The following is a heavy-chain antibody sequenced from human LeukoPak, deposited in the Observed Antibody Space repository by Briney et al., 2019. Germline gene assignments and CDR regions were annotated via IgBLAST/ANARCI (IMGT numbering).Heavy chain of an antibody. J-gene: IGHJ2*01. CDR1: GASLSSDY. CDR2: IYTSGTT. D-gene: IGHD7-27*01. Sequence: SETLSLTCTVSGASLSSDYWSWIRLPPGKELEGIGYIYTSGTTSYNPSLKSRVTMSVDMSKNHVSLNLTSVTAADTAVYYCARVLTTWGTWYFALWGRGTLATVSS. V-gene: IGHV4-4*09. CDR3: ARVLTTWGTWYFAL.